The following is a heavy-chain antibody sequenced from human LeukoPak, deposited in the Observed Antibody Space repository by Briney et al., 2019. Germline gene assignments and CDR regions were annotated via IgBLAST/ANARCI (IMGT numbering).Heavy chain of an antibody. CDR3: ARRRLYYYGMDV. V-gene: IGHV4-59*08. CDR2: IYYSGST. CDR1: GGSISSYY. Sequence: SETLSLTCTVSGGSISSYYWSWIRQPPGKGLEWIGYIYYSGSTNYNPSLKSRVTISVDTSKNQFSLKLSFVTAADTAVYYCARRRLYYYGMDVWGQGTTVTVSS. J-gene: IGHJ6*02.